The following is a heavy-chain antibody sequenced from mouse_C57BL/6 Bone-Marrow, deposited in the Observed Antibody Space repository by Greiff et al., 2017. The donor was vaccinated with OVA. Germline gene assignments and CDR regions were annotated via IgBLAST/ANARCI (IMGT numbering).Heavy chain of an antibody. CDR3: ARRGLLRAPYYFDY. J-gene: IGHJ2*01. D-gene: IGHD1-1*01. CDR2: IHPNSGST. CDR1: GYTFTSYW. V-gene: IGHV1-64*01. Sequence: VKLQQPGAELVKPGASVKLSCKASGYTFTSYWMHWVKQRPGQGLEWIGMIHPNSGSTNYNEKFKSKATLTVDKSSSTAYMQLSSLTSEDSAVYYCARRGLLRAPYYFDYWGQGTTLTVSS.